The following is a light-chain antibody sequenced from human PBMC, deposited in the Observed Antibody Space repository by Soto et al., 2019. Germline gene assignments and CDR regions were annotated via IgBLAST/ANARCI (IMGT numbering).Light chain of an antibody. Sequence: EIVMTQSPAPLSVSPGERATLSCRASQSVSSNLAWYQQKPGQAPRLLIYGASTRATDIPARFSGSGAGTEFPLTSSRLQSEDFAVYYCQQYNNWYTFGQGNKQEIK. J-gene: IGKJ2*01. V-gene: IGKV3-15*01. CDR3: QQYNNWYT. CDR2: GAS. CDR1: QSVSSN.